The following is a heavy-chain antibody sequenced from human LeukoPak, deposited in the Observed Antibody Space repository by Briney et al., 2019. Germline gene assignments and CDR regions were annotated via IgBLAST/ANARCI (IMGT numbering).Heavy chain of an antibody. D-gene: IGHD5-12*01. J-gene: IGHJ4*02. CDR3: ARPFRYSGFPPQH. Sequence: GASVKVSCKASGGTFSSYAISWVRQAPGQGLEWMGGIIPIFGTANYAQKFQGRVTITADESTSTAYMELSSLRSEDTAVYYCARPFRYSGFPPQHWGQGTLVTVSS. CDR1: GGTFSSYA. V-gene: IGHV1-69*13. CDR2: IIPIFGTA.